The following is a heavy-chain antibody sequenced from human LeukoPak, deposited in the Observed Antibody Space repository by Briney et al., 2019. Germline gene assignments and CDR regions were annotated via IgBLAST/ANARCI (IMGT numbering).Heavy chain of an antibody. Sequence: GGSLRLSCRASGFSFTTYFMNWGRQAPGKGLEWVAIILQDGSEKHYVASVKGRFTITRDNAKNSVYLQMNGLRAEDTAVYYCARAGAYSSSTPAGLWGQGTLVTVSS. CDR1: GFSFTTYF. CDR2: ILQDGSEK. CDR3: ARAGAYSSSTPAGL. J-gene: IGHJ4*02. D-gene: IGHD3-22*01. V-gene: IGHV3-7*01.